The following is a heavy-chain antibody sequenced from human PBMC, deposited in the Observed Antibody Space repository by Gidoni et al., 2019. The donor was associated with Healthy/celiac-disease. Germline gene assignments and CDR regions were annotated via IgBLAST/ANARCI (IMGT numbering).Heavy chain of an antibody. CDR3: ARDTAGGKEDYDSSGYNYGMDV. CDR1: GGTFRSYA. D-gene: IGHD3-22*01. CDR2: IIPIFGTA. J-gene: IGHJ6*02. V-gene: IGHV1-69*01. Sequence: QVQLVQSGAEVKKPGPSVKVSCKASGGTFRSYAISWVRQAPGQGLEWMGGIIPIFGTANYAQKFQGRVTITADESTSTAYMELSSLRSEDTAVYYCARDTAGGKEDYDSSGYNYGMDVWGQGTTVTVSS.